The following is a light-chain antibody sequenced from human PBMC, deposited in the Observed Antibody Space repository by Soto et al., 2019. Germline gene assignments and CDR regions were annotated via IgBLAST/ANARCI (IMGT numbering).Light chain of an antibody. V-gene: IGKV3-15*01. CDR2: GVS. Sequence: EIVMTQSPATLSVSPGERATLSCRASQSVSSNLAWYQQKPGQAPRLLIYGVSTRATGIPARFSGSGSGTEFTLTISSLQSEDFAVYYCQHYNIRPLTFGGGTKVEIK. CDR3: QHYNIRPLT. J-gene: IGKJ4*01. CDR1: QSVSSN.